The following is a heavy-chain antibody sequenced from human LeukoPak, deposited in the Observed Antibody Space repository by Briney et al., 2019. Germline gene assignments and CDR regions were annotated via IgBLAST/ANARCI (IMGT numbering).Heavy chain of an antibody. CDR3: ARELSRGYNWFDP. CDR2: IYTSGSI. D-gene: IGHD3-10*01. J-gene: IGHJ5*02. CDR1: GGSISSGSYY. Sequence: PSETLSLTCTVSGGSISSGSYYWSWIRQPAGKGLEWIGRIYTSGSINYNPSLKSRVTISVDTSKNQFSLKLSSVTAADTAVYYCARELSRGYNWFDPWGQGTLVTVSS. V-gene: IGHV4-61*02.